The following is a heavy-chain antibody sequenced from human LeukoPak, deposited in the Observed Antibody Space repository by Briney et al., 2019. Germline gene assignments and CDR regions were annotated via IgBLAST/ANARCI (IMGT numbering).Heavy chain of an antibody. D-gene: IGHD2-8*01. CDR2: ISAYNGNT. CDR1: GYTFTSYG. CDR3: ARGRRVVLMVYATPVDYMDV. V-gene: IGHV1-18*01. J-gene: IGHJ6*03. Sequence: ASVKVSCKASGYTFTSYGISWVRQAPGQGLEWMGWISAYNGNTNYAQKLQGRVTMTTDTSTSTAYMELRSLRSDDTAVYYCARGRRVVLMVYATPVDYMDVWGKGTTVTVSS.